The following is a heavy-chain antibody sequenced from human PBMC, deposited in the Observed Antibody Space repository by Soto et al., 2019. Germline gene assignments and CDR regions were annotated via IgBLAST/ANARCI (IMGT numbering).Heavy chain of an antibody. J-gene: IGHJ5*02. Sequence: SETLSLTCTVSGGSISRYYWSWIRQPPGKGLEWIGYIYYSGSTNYNPSLKSRVTISVDTSKNQFSLKLSSVTAADTAVYYCARRTYNWFDPWGQGTLVTVSS. CDR3: ARRTYNWFDP. CDR2: IYYSGST. V-gene: IGHV4-59*08. CDR1: GGSISRYY. D-gene: IGHD1-1*01.